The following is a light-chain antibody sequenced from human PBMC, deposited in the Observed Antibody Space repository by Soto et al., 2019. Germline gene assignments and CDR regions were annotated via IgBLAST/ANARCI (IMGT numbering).Light chain of an antibody. J-gene: IGKJ4*01. CDR2: GAS. CDR3: QQYGSSPLT. CDR1: QSVSSNY. V-gene: IGKV3-20*01. Sequence: EIVLTQSPGTLSLSPGERATLSCGASQSVSSNYLAWYQQKPGRAPRLLIYGASSRATGIPDRFSGSGSGTDFSLTISRLEPEDGAVYDGQQYGSSPLTFGGGTKVDIK.